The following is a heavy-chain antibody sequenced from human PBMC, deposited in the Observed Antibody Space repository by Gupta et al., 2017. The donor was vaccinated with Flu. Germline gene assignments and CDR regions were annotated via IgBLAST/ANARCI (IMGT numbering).Heavy chain of an antibody. D-gene: IGHD2-21*02. V-gene: IGHV3-33*01. CDR3: AXDVKERXCVGGDCYTPCDA. CDR2: MLCEGQNK. J-gene: IGHJ5*01. Sequence: WVRQEPGKGREWLRVMLCEGQNKRNEDSVRGRFIISRDESRDTLYLEMTSLRVDDTARYFXAXDVKERXCVGGDCYTPCDAWGQGTLVTGSS.